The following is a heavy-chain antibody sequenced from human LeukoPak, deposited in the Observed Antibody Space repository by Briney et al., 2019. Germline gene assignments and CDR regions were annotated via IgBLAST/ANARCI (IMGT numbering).Heavy chain of an antibody. CDR3: ARVSCSGGSCWSDPFDY. Sequence: PSETLSLTCTVSGGSISSYYWSWIRQPPGKGLEWIGYICYSGSTNYNPSLKSRVTISVDTSKNQFSLKLSSVTAADTAVYYCARVSCSGGSCWSDPFDYWGQGTLVTVSS. V-gene: IGHV4-59*01. CDR2: ICYSGST. D-gene: IGHD2-15*01. J-gene: IGHJ4*02. CDR1: GGSISSYY.